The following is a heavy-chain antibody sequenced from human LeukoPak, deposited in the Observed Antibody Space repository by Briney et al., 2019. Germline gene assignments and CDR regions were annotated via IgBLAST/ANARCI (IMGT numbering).Heavy chain of an antibody. Sequence: SETLSLTCAVYGGSFSGYYWSWIRQPPGKGLEWIGEINHSGSTNYNPSLKSRVTISVDTSKNQFSLKLSSVTAADTAVYYCARDNQPFDYWGQGTLVTVSS. CDR3: ARDNQPFDY. CDR2: INHSGST. D-gene: IGHD1-14*01. J-gene: IGHJ4*02. V-gene: IGHV4-34*01. CDR1: GGSFSGYY.